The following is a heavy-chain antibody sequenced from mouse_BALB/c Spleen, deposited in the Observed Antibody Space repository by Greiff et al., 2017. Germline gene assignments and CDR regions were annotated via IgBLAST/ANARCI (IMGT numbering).Heavy chain of an antibody. CDR3: ARGLLRPRMDY. D-gene: IGHD1-2*01. CDR2: ILPGSGST. V-gene: IGHV1-9*01. CDR1: GYTFSSYW. Sequence: QVQLKESGAELMKPGASVKISCKATGYTFSSYWIEWVKQRPGHGLEWIGEILPGSGSTNYNEKFKGKATFTADTSSNTAYMQLSSLTSEDSAVYYCARGLLRPRMDYWGQGTSVTVSS. J-gene: IGHJ4*01.